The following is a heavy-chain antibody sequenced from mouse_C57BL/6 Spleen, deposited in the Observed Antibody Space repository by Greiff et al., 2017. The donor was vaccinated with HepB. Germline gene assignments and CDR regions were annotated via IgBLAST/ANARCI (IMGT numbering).Heavy chain of an antibody. CDR2: ISNGGGST. CDR1: GFTFSDYY. J-gene: IGHJ4*01. CDR3: ARIDYYGSSYGGYYAMDY. D-gene: IGHD1-1*01. V-gene: IGHV5-12*01. Sequence: DVMLVESGGGLVQPGGSLKLSCAASGFTFSDYYMYWVRQTPEKRLEWVAYISNGGGSTYYPDTVKGRFTISRDNAKNTLYLQMSRLKSEDTAMYYCARIDYYGSSYGGYYAMDYWGQGTSVTVSS.